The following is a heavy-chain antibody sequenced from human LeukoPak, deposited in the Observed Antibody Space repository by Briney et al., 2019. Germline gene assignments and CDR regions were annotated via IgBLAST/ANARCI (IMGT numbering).Heavy chain of an antibody. D-gene: IGHD3-9*01. CDR3: AKQGRDWVRDYYYYMDV. J-gene: IGHJ6*03. CDR1: GFTFSSYG. V-gene: IGHV3-23*01. CDR2: INNSGGST. Sequence: GGTLRLFFAASGFTFSSYGMSWVRQAPGKGLELVPSINNSGGSTYYAHPVKGRFTISKDNTKNTLSLQMNSLRAEDTAVYYCAKQGRDWVRDYYYYMDVWGKGTTVTISS.